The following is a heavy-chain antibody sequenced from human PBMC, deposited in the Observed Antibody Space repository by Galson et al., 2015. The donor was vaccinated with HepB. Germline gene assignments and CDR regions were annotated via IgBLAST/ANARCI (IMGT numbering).Heavy chain of an antibody. J-gene: IGHJ3*02. Sequence: SLRLSCAASGFTFNNAWMNWVRQAPGRGLERVGRIRTKTDGGTTDYTAPVKGRFTISRDDSKNTLYLQMTSLKTEDTAVYFCTAQKLGRGAFDIWGQGTMVTVSS. CDR2: IRTKTDGGTT. CDR1: GFTFNNAW. V-gene: IGHV3-15*01. CDR3: TAQKLGRGAFDI. D-gene: IGHD7-27*01.